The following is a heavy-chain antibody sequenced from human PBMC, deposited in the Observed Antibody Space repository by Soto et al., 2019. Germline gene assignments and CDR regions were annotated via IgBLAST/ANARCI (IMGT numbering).Heavy chain of an antibody. CDR3: ARELPTDL. Sequence: QPGGSLRLSCAASGFTVSSKYMTWVRQAPGKGLEWVSILWSAGLTYYADSVKGRFTISRDNFKNTVYLQMNGLGVEDSGVYFCARELPTDLWGQGTLVTVSS. J-gene: IGHJ4*01. D-gene: IGHD2-15*01. CDR2: LWSAGLT. CDR1: GFTVSSKY. V-gene: IGHV3-53*01.